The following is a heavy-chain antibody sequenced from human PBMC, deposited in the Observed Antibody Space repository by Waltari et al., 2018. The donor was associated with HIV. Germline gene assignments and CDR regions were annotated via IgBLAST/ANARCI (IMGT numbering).Heavy chain of an antibody. D-gene: IGHD3-22*01. V-gene: IGHV1-2*02. CDR2: INPNSGGT. J-gene: IGHJ6*02. CDR1: GYPFTGYY. Sequence: QVQLVQSGAEVKKPGASVKVSCKASGYPFTGYYIPWVRQAPGQGLEWMGWINPNSGGTNYAQKFQGRVTMTRDTSISTAYMELSRLRSDDTAVYYCARAQYYYDSSGYYYGDYGMDVWGQGTTVTVSS. CDR3: ARAQYYYDSSGYYYGDYGMDV.